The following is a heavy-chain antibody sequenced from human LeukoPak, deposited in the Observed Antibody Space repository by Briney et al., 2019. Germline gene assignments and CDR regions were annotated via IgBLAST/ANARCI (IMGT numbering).Heavy chain of an antibody. D-gene: IGHD3-22*01. Sequence: SETLFLTCTVSGGSISSYYWSWIRQPAGKGLEWIGRIYTSGSTNYNPSLKSRVTMSVDTSKNQFSLKLSSVTAADTAVYYCARDRGTYYYDSSGYYDAFDIWGQGTMVTVSS. CDR1: GGSISSYY. CDR3: ARDRGTYYYDSSGYYDAFDI. J-gene: IGHJ3*02. V-gene: IGHV4-4*07. CDR2: IYTSGST.